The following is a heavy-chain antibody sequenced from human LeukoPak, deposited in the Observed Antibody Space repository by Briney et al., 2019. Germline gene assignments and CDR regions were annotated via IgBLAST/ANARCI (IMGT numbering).Heavy chain of an antibody. CDR1: GGSFSGYY. Sequence: TSETLSLTCAVYGGSFSGYYWSWIRQPPGKGLEWIGEINHSGSTNYNPSLKSRVTISVDTSKNQFSLKLSSVTAADTAVYYCARDSWLYFDYWGQGTLVTVSS. D-gene: IGHD5-24*01. J-gene: IGHJ4*02. CDR3: ARDSWLYFDY. CDR2: INHSGST. V-gene: IGHV4-34*01.